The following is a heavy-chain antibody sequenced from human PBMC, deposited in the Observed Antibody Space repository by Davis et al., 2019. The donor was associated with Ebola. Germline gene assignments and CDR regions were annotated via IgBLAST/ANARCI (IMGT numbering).Heavy chain of an antibody. CDR3: ARLYYDFWFDP. V-gene: IGHV4-59*01. CDR2: IYYSGST. CDR1: GGSISSYY. Sequence: MPSETLSLTCTVSGGSISSYYWSWIRQPPGKGLEWIGYIYYSGSTNYNPSLKRRVTISVDTSKNQFSLKLSSVTAADTAVYYCARLYYDFWFDPWGQGTLVTVSS. J-gene: IGHJ5*02. D-gene: IGHD3-3*01.